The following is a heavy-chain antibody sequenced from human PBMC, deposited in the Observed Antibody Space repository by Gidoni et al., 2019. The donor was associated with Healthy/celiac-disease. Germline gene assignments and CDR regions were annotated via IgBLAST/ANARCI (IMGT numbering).Heavy chain of an antibody. J-gene: IGHJ5*02. CDR3: ARGGGPDWFDP. V-gene: IGHV4-59*01. CDR1: GGSISSYY. D-gene: IGHD3-10*01. Sequence: QVQLQESGPGLVKPSETLSLTCTVSGGSISSYYWSWLRQPPGKGLEWIGYIYYSGSTNYNPSLKSRVTISVDTSKNQFSLKLSSVTAADTAVYYCARGGGPDWFDPWGQGTLVTVSS. CDR2: IYYSGST.